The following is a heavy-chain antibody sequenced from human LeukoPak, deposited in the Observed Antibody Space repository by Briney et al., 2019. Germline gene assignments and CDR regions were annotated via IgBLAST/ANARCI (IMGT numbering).Heavy chain of an antibody. J-gene: IGHJ4*02. V-gene: IGHV1-69*05. CDR1: GGTFSSYA. CDR2: IIPIFGTA. D-gene: IGHD3-22*01. CDR3: ARSEEDDSSGYYYGGLDY. Sequence: SVKVSCKASGGTFSSYAISWVRQAPGQGLEWMGGIIPIFGTANYAQKFQGRVTITTDESTSTACMELSSLRSEDTAVYYCARSEEDDSSGYYYGGLDYWGQGTLVTVSS.